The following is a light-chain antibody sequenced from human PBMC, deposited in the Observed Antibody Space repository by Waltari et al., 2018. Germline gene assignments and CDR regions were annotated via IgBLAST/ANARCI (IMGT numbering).Light chain of an antibody. V-gene: IGKV1-39*01. Sequence: DIQMTQSPSSLSASVGDRVTITCRASQSISSYLNWYQKKPGKAPKLLIYAASSLQSGVPSRFSGSGSGTDFTLTISSLQPEDFAVYYCQQRNNWPLTFGGGTKVEIK. CDR1: QSISSY. J-gene: IGKJ4*01. CDR2: AAS. CDR3: QQRNNWPLT.